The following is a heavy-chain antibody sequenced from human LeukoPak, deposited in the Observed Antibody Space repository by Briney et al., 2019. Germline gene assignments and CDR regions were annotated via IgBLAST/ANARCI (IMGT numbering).Heavy chain of an antibody. CDR2: IYPGDSNT. CDR3: ASELGYCSGGSCKVDAFHI. J-gene: IGHJ3*02. Sequence: GESLKISCKGSGYRFTSYWIAWVRQMPGKGLEWMGIIYPGDSNTKYSPSFQGQVTIPADKSISTAYLQWSSLKASDTAMYYCASELGYCSGGSCKVDAFHIWGQGTMVTVSS. D-gene: IGHD2-15*01. V-gene: IGHV5-51*01. CDR1: GYRFTSYW.